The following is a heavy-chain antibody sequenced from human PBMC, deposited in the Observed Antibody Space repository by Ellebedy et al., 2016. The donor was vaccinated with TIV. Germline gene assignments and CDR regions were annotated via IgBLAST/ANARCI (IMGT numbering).Heavy chain of an antibody. CDR2: ISYDGSNK. CDR1: GFPFDSYV. D-gene: IGHD6-19*01. CDR3: ARSVEGRFDY. V-gene: IGHV3-30*04. Sequence: GESLKISCAASGFPFDSYVMNSVRQAPGKGLEWVALISYDGSNKYFADSVKGRFTISRDNAKNSVSLQMNSLRGDDTAIYYRARSVEGRFDYWGQGTPVTVSS. J-gene: IGHJ4*02.